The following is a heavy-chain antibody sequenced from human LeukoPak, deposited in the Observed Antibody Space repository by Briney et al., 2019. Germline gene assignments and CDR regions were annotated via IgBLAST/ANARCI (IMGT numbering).Heavy chain of an antibody. CDR3: AKDGPSRPYDY. V-gene: IGHV3-23*01. J-gene: IGHJ6*02. CDR2: ISANGDDT. Sequence: GGSLRLSCAASGFSFNNYDMNWVRQAPGKGLEWVSVISANGDDTKYADSVKGRFTSSRDNSRNTLYLQMSSLRAEDTAVYYCAKDGPSRPYDYWGQGTTVTVSS. CDR1: GFSFNNYD. D-gene: IGHD3-16*01.